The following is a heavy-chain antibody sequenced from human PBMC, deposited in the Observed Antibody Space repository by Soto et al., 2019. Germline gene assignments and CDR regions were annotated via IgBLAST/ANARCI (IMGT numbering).Heavy chain of an antibody. J-gene: IGHJ4*02. Sequence: ASVKVSCKASGYPFIGYFMHWVRQAPGQGLEWMGWINPNSGDTHYAQKFQGRVTMTRDTSISKAYMELSRLTPDDTAVYYCARGLSFYYDSSGYYQFDYWGQGTLVTVSS. V-gene: IGHV1-2*02. CDR1: GYPFIGYF. CDR2: INPNSGDT. D-gene: IGHD3-22*01. CDR3: ARGLSFYYDSSGYYQFDY.